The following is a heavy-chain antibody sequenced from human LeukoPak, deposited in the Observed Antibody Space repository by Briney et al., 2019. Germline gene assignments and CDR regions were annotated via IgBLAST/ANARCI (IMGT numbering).Heavy chain of an antibody. D-gene: IGHD1-26*01. J-gene: IGHJ4*02. V-gene: IGHV4-39*01. CDR1: GGSISTTNYY. Sequence: SETLSLTCNVSGGSISTTNYYWAWIRQPPGKGLEWIGTIYYSGSTYYNPSLKNRVTISVDPSSNQFSLKLNSVTAADTAVYYCAGRGSGSYYYFDYWSQGTLVTVSS. CDR2: IYYSGST. CDR3: AGRGSGSYYYFDY.